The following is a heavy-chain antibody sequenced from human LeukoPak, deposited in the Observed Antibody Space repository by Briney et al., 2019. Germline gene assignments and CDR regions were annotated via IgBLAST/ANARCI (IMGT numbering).Heavy chain of an antibody. Sequence: GGSLSLSCTASGFTFRNYAMSWVRQAPGKGLEWVSAISNSGGSTYYANTVKGRFTISRENSKNTLFLQMNSLRAEDTAVYFCAKGGRNDAFDIWGQGTMVTVSS. V-gene: IGHV3-23*01. CDR2: ISNSGGST. D-gene: IGHD1-14*01. CDR3: AKGGRNDAFDI. J-gene: IGHJ3*02. CDR1: GFTFRNYA.